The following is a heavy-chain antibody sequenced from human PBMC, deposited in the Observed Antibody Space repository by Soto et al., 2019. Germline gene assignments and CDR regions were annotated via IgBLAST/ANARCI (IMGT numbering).Heavy chain of an antibody. CDR2: ISSSSSYI. Sequence: GGSLRLSCAASGFTFSSYSMNWVRQAPGKGLEWVSSISSSSSYIYSADSVKGRFTISRDNAKNSLYLQMNSLRAEDTAVYYCAREENYYDSSGYPVSYFDYWGQGTLVTVSS. J-gene: IGHJ4*02. D-gene: IGHD3-22*01. V-gene: IGHV3-21*01. CDR1: GFTFSSYS. CDR3: AREENYYDSSGYPVSYFDY.